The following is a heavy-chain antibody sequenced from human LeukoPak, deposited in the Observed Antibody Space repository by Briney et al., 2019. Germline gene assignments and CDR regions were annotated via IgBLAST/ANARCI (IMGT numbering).Heavy chain of an antibody. CDR2: IKQDGSEK. V-gene: IGHV3-7*01. D-gene: IGHD3-22*01. CDR3: ARDLYDSSGYYRNWFDP. Sequence: PGGSLRLSCAASGFTFSSYWTSWVRQAPGKGLEWVANIKQDGSEKYYVDSVKGRFTISRDNAKNSLYLQMNSLRAEDTAVYYCARDLYDSSGYYRNWFDPWGQGTLVTVSS. J-gene: IGHJ5*02. CDR1: GFTFSSYW.